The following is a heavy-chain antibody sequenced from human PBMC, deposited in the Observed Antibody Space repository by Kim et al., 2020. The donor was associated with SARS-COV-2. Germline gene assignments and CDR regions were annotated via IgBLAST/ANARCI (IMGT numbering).Heavy chain of an antibody. CDR1: GFTFDDYA. Sequence: GGSLRLSCAASGFTFDDYAMHWVRQAPGKGLEWVSGISWNSGSIGYADSVKGRFTISRDNAKNSLYLQMNSLRAEDTALYYCAKDMRVGSYSGMDVWGQGTTVTVSS. D-gene: IGHD3-10*01. CDR3: AKDMRVGSYSGMDV. V-gene: IGHV3-9*01. CDR2: ISWNSGSI. J-gene: IGHJ6*02.